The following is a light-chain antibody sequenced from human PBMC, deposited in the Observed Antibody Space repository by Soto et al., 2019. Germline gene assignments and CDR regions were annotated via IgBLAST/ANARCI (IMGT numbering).Light chain of an antibody. Sequence: EIVLTQSPATLSLSPGARATLSCRASQSVSSYLAWYQQKPGQAPRLLIYDASNRSTGIPARFSGSGSGTDFTLTISSLEPEDFAVYYCQQRSNPPEWTFGQGTKVEIK. CDR1: QSVSSY. J-gene: IGKJ1*01. V-gene: IGKV3-11*01. CDR2: DAS. CDR3: QQRSNPPEWT.